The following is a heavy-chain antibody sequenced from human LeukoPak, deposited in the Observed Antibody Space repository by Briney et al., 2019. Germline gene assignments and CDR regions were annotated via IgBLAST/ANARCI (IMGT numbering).Heavy chain of an antibody. J-gene: IGHJ4*02. CDR2: ISSNGGST. D-gene: IGHD1-14*01. Sequence: GGSLRLSCAASGFTFSNYAMHWVRQAPGKGLQYVSDISSNGGSTYYADSVKGRFTISRDNSRNALYLQMGSLRAEDMAVYYCARDFGNFRFDYWGQGTLVTVSS. CDR3: ARDFGNFRFDY. CDR1: GFTFSNYA. V-gene: IGHV3-64*02.